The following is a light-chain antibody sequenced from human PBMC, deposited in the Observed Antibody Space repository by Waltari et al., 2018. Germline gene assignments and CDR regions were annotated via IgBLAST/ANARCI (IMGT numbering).Light chain of an antibody. J-gene: IGLJ3*02. CDR3: SSCAGSNNLWV. V-gene: IGLV2-8*01. CDR1: SRDAGCLYY. CDR2: DVS. Sequence: QHALTQTPSASGSPGQSVTISCTGTSRDAGCLYYVFWYQQYQGKAPKLLIYDVSKRPSGVPDRFSGSKSGNTASLTVSGLQVEDEADYYCSSCAGSNNLWVFGGGTTLTVL.